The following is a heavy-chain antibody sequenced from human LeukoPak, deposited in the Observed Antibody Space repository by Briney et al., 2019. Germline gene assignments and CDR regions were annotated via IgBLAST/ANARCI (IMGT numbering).Heavy chain of an antibody. CDR3: ARDPDEYSSFPRWFDP. D-gene: IGHD6-6*01. CDR2: IWYDGGNK. CDR1: GFTFSSYG. Sequence: PGRSLRLSCAASGFTFSSYGMHWVRQAPGKGLEWVAVIWYDGGNKYYADSVKGRFTISRDNSKNTLYLQMNSLRAEHTAVYHCARDPDEYSSFPRWFDPWGQGTLVTVSS. V-gene: IGHV3-33*01. J-gene: IGHJ5*02.